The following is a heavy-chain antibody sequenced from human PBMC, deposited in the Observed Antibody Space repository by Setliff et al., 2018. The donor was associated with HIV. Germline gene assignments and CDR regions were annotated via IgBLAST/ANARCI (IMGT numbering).Heavy chain of an antibody. J-gene: IGHJ6*03. CDR1: GFTFSNYP. CDR3: ARGPTTVTNYYYYYMDV. D-gene: IGHD4-17*01. Sequence: LRLSCAASGFTFSNYPMNWVRQAPGKGLEWVSYISSKRTSIYYADSVKGRFTISRDNDNNSLYLQMSGLSAEDTAVYYCARGPTTVTNYYYYYMDVWGKGTTVTVSS. V-gene: IGHV3-48*01. CDR2: ISSKRTSI.